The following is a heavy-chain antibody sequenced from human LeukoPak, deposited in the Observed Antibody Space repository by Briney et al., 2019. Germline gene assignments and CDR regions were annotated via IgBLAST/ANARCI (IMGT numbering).Heavy chain of an antibody. V-gene: IGHV4-59*01. CDR2: FSYSGGT. CDR3: AREGPLGKYYDY. Sequence: SETLSLTCTVSGGSINNLFGTWIRQPPGKGLEWIGYFSYSGGTTYNPSLKSRVTISVDTSKNQFSLNLNSVTAADTAVYYCAREGPLGKYYDYWGQGTLVTVSS. CDR1: GGSINNLF. D-gene: IGHD3-16*01. J-gene: IGHJ4*02.